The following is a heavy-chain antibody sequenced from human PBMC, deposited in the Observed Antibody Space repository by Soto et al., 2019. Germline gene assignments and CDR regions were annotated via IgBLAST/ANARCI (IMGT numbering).Heavy chain of an antibody. CDR2: ISSSSSYI. CDR1: GFTFSSYS. Sequence: GGSLRLSCAASGFTFSSYSMNWVRQAPGKGLEWVSSISSSSSYIYYADSVKGRFTISRDNAKNSLYLQMNSLRAEDTAVYYCARDKTSIAAAGRRGWFDPWGQGTLVTVSS. D-gene: IGHD6-13*01. J-gene: IGHJ5*02. V-gene: IGHV3-21*01. CDR3: ARDKTSIAAAGRRGWFDP.